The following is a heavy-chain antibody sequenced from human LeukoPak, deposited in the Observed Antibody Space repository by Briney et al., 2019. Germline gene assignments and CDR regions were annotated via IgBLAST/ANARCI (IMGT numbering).Heavy chain of an antibody. D-gene: IGHD3-3*01. CDR2: MNPKTGST. CDR1: GYTFTTYD. CDR3: ARVFGGREIGF. J-gene: IGHJ4*02. V-gene: IGHV1-8*01. Sequence: ASVKVSCKASGYTFTTYDINWVRQASGQGLEGMGWMNPKTGSTAYAQKFQGRVTMTRDTSIDTAYLEMSSLTYEDTAMYYCARVFGGREIGFWGQGTQVTVSS.